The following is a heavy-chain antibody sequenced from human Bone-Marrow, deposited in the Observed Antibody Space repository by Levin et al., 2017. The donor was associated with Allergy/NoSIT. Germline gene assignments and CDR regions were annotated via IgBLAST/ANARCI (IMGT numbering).Heavy chain of an antibody. V-gene: IGHV1-69*04. CDR1: GGTFSSYA. CDR3: ARGRGPDSSGYYLYDY. CDR2: IIPILGIA. Sequence: PVASVKVSCKASGGTFSSYAISWVRQAPGQGLEWMGRIIPILGIANYAQKFQGRVTITADKSTSTAYMELSSLRSEDTAVYYCARGRGPDSSGYYLYDYWGQGTLVTVSS. D-gene: IGHD3-22*01. J-gene: IGHJ4*02.